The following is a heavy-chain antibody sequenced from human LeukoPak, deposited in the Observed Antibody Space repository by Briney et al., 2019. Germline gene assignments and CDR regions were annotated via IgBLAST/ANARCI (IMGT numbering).Heavy chain of an antibody. CDR2: IYSGGST. Sequence: GGSLSLSCAASGFTVSSNYMSWVRQAPGKGLEWVSVIYSGGSTYYADSVKGRFTISRDNSKNTLYLQMNSLRAEDTAVYYCAKNADYYGSGSYAQGYYGMDVWGKGTTVTVSS. V-gene: IGHV3-53*05. CDR1: GFTVSSNY. J-gene: IGHJ6*04. D-gene: IGHD3-10*01. CDR3: AKNADYYGSGSYAQGYYGMDV.